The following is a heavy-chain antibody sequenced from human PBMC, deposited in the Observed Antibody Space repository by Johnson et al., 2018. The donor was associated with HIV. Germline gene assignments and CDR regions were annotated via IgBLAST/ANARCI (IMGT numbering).Heavy chain of an antibody. Sequence: VQLVESGGGLVQPGGSLRLSCGASGFTFNDYWMSWVRQAPGKGPEWVASIKYDGSDKYYVDSVKGRSIISRDNANNSLSLQMNSLTAQDTAVYYCAKPNSGYALGLGAFDIWGQGTMVTVSS. CDR2: IKYDGSDK. CDR1: GFTFNDYW. D-gene: IGHD5-12*01. CDR3: AKPNSGYALGLGAFDI. V-gene: IGHV3-7*02. J-gene: IGHJ3*02.